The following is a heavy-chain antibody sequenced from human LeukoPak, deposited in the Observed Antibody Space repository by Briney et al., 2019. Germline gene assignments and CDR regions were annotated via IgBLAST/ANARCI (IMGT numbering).Heavy chain of an antibody. CDR1: GFTFSDHY. D-gene: IGHD3-3*01. J-gene: IGHJ4*02. CDR2: TRNKANSYTT. CDR3: ARSYDFWSGYLDC. V-gene: IGHV3-72*01. Sequence: GGSLRLSCAASGFTFSDHYMDWVRQAPGKGLEWVGRTRNKANSYTTEYAASVKGRFTISRDDSKNSLYLQMNSLKTEDTAVYYCARSYDFWSGYLDCWGQGTLVTVSS.